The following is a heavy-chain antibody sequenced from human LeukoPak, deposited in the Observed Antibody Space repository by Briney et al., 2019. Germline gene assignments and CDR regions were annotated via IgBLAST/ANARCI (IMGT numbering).Heavy chain of an antibody. CDR2: IYYSGST. CDR3: ARGGYGPAVNYYYYMDV. V-gene: IGHV4-61*05. CDR1: GGSISSSSYY. J-gene: IGHJ6*03. D-gene: IGHD5-12*01. Sequence: SETLSLTCTVSGGSISSSSYYWGWIRQPPGKGLEWIGYIYYSGSTNYNPSLKSRVTISVDTSKNQFSLNLISVTAADTAVYYCARGGYGPAVNYYYYMDVWGKGTTVTVSS.